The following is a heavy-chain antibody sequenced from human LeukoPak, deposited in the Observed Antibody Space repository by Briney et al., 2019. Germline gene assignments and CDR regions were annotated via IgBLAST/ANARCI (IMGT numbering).Heavy chain of an antibody. Sequence: GGSLRPSCAASGFTVTTNYMSWVRQAAGKGLEWVSVIYSDDKTYYADFVKGRFTISRHNSRNTVFLQMNSLRPEDTAVYYCARVSEHSTSSHTFDIWGQGTMVTVSS. D-gene: IGHD6-6*01. CDR1: GFTVTTNY. CDR3: ARVSEHSTSSHTFDI. CDR2: IYSDDKT. V-gene: IGHV3-53*04. J-gene: IGHJ3*02.